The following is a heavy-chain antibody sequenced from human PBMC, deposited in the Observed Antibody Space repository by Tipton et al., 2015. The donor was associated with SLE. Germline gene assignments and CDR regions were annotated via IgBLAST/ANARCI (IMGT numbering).Heavy chain of an antibody. CDR3: ARDDLTVGAFDI. J-gene: IGHJ3*02. D-gene: IGHD4-11*01. CDR1: GGSINNNNYY. Sequence: TLSLTCTVSGGSINNNNYYWSWIRQPPGKGLEWIGFIYYSGNTYYKSSLKSRVTISIDTSKNQFSLKLNSVTAADTAVYYCARDDLTVGAFDIWGQGTMVTVSS. V-gene: IGHV4-30-4*02. CDR2: IYYSGNT.